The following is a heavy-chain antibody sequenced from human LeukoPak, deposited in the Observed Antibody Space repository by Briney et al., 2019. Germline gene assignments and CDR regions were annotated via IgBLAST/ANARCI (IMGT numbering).Heavy chain of an antibody. D-gene: IGHD3-22*01. Sequence: PSETLSLTCTVSGGSISSYYWSWIRQPAGKGLEWIGRIYTSGSTNYNPSLKSRVTISVDTSKNQFSLKLSSVTAADTAVYYCARRKYYYDSSGFEGDAFDIWGQGTMVTVSS. CDR3: ARRKYYYDSSGFEGDAFDI. V-gene: IGHV4-4*07. J-gene: IGHJ3*02. CDR1: GGSISSYY. CDR2: IYTSGST.